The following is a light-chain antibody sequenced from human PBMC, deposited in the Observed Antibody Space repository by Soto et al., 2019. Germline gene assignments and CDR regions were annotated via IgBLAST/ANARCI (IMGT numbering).Light chain of an antibody. V-gene: IGLV2-11*01. Sequence: QSVLTQPRSVSGSPGQSVTISCTGTSSNVGGYNYVSRYQHHPGKAPKLVIYDVYNRPSGVPDRFSGSKSDNTASLTISGLQAEDEADYYCCSYAGSNTFYVFGTGTKSPS. J-gene: IGLJ1*01. CDR3: CSYAGSNTFYV. CDR1: SSNVGGYNY. CDR2: DVY.